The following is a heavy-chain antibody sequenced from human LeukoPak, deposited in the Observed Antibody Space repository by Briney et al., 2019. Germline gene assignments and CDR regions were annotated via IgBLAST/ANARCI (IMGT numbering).Heavy chain of an antibody. CDR1: GFTFSSYS. CDR3: ARTGYGYNYFDY. CDR2: ISSGSTYT. V-gene: IGHV3-21*01. D-gene: IGHD3-16*01. Sequence: GGSLRLSCAASGFTFSSYSMNWVRQAPGKGLEWVSSISSGSTYTYYADSVKGRFTISRDNAKNSLYLQMNSLRAEDTAVYYCARTGYGYNYFDYWGQGTLATVSS. J-gene: IGHJ4*02.